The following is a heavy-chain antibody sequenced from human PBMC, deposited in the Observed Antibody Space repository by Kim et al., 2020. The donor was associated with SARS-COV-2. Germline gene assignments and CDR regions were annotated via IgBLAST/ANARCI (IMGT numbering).Heavy chain of an antibody. CDR2: INHSGST. V-gene: IGHV4-34*01. CDR3: ARGGPPRISKKWFDP. J-gene: IGHJ5*02. CDR1: GGSFSGYY. Sequence: SETLSLTCAVYGGSFSGYYWSWIRQPPGKGLEWIGEINHSGSTNYNPSLKSRVTISVDTSKNQFSLKLSSVTAADTAVYYCARGGPPRISKKWFDPWGQGTLVTVSS.